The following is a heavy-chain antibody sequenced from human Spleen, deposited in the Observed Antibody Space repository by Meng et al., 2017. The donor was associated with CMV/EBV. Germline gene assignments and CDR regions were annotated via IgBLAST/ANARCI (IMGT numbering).Heavy chain of an antibody. D-gene: IGHD3-16*01. CDR1: GGSIRSSSYY. CDR2: IYYSGST. V-gene: IGHV4-39*07. J-gene: IGHJ4*02. CDR3: ARGGGPDYFDY. Sequence: ETLSLTCTVSGGSIRSSSYYWGWIRQPPGKGLEWIGSIYYSGSTYYNPSLMRRVTISIKTSKNQFSLQLSSVTAADTAVFYCARGGGPDYFDYWGQGTLVTVSS.